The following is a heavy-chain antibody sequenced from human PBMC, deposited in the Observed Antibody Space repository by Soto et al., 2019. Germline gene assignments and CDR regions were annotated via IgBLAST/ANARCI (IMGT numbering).Heavy chain of an antibody. D-gene: IGHD1-26*01. CDR2: ISYDGSNK. V-gene: IGHV3-30*18. J-gene: IGHJ4*02. CDR1: GFTFSSYG. CDR3: AKDALRGVGATTLPDY. Sequence: QVQLVESGGGVVQPGRSLRLSCAASGFTFSSYGMHWVRQAPGKGLERVAVISYDGSNKYYADSVKGRFTISRDNSKNTLYLQMNSLRAEDTAVYYCAKDALRGVGATTLPDYWGQGTLVTVSS.